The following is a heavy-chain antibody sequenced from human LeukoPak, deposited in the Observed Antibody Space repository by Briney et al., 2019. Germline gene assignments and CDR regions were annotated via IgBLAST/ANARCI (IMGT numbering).Heavy chain of an antibody. D-gene: IGHD2-15*01. Sequence: GGSLRLSCTASGLTFGDYAMSWVRQAPGKGLEWVGVIRSKTYGGATEYAAAVKGRFTISRDDSKSIAYLQMNSLKTEDTAVYYCTSGPSRYCSGGSCYSGYYYGMDVWGQGTTVTVSS. V-gene: IGHV3-49*04. CDR3: TSGPSRYCSGGSCYSGYYYGMDV. CDR2: IRSKTYGGAT. CDR1: GLTFGDYA. J-gene: IGHJ6*02.